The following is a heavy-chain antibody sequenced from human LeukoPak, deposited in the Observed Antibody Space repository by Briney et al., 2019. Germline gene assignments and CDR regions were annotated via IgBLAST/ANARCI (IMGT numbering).Heavy chain of an antibody. Sequence: ASVKVSCKASGYTFTSYAMNWVRQAPGQGLEWMGWINTNTGNPTYAQGFTGRFVFSLDTSVSTAYLQISSLKAEDTAVYYCARERPLIAVAGTRWFDPWGQGTLVTVSS. CDR2: INTNTGNP. D-gene: IGHD6-19*01. J-gene: IGHJ5*02. CDR1: GYTFTSYA. V-gene: IGHV7-4-1*02. CDR3: ARERPLIAVAGTRWFDP.